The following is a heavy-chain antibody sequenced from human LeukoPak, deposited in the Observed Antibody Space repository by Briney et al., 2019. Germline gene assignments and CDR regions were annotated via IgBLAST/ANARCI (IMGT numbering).Heavy chain of an antibody. V-gene: IGHV3-74*01. CDR3: AREEYRSGWYYFDY. D-gene: IGHD6-13*01. Sequence: GGSLRLSCAASGFTFSSYWMHWVRQAPGKGLVWVSRINSDGSSTSYADSVKGRFTISRDNAKNTLDLQMNSLRAEDKAVYYCAREEYRSGWYYFDYWGQGPLVTVSS. CDR2: INSDGSST. CDR1: GFTFSSYW. J-gene: IGHJ4*02.